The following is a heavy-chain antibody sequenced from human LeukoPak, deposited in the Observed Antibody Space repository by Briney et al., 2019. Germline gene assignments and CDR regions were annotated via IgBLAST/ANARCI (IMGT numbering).Heavy chain of an antibody. V-gene: IGHV3-23*01. CDR2: ISGSGGST. CDR3: AKAELSYGVKELYFDY. J-gene: IGHJ4*02. CDR1: GFTFSSYA. D-gene: IGHD5-18*01. Sequence: GGSLRLSCAASGFTFSSYAMSWVRQAPGKGLEWVSAISGSGGSTYYADSVKGRFTIPSDNSKNTLYLQMNSLRAEDTAVCYCAKAELSYGVKELYFDYWGQGTLVTVSS.